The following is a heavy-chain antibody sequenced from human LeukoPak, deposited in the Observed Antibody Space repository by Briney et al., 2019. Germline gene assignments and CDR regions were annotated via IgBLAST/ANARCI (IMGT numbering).Heavy chain of an antibody. CDR2: IRYDGSNK. Sequence: GGSLRLSCAASGFTFSSYGMHWVRQAPGKGLEWVAFIRYDGSNKYYADSVKGRFTISRDNSKNTLYLQMNSLRAEDTAVYYCARDDSSRWYYFDYWGQGTLVTVSS. D-gene: IGHD6-13*01. J-gene: IGHJ4*02. CDR1: GFTFSSYG. CDR3: ARDDSSRWYYFDY. V-gene: IGHV3-30*02.